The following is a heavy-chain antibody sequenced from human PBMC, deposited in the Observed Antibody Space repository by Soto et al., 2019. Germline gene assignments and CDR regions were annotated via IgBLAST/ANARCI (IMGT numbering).Heavy chain of an antibody. CDR2: RNPNSGNT. CDR3: GGNTSCYNGY. CDR1: GYTFTSYD. D-gene: IGHD2-2*01. V-gene: IGHV1-8*01. Sequence: QVQLVQSGAEVKKPGASVKVSCKASGYTFTSYDINWVRQATGQGIEWMGWRNPNSGNTGYAQKFQGRVTMTRNTSIRTAYKALSSLRAEDTAESYCGGNTSCYNGYWGQGTLVTVSS. J-gene: IGHJ4*02.